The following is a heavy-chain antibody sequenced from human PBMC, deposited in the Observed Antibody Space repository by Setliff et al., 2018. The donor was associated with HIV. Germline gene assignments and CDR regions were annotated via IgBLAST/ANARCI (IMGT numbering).Heavy chain of an antibody. J-gene: IGHJ2*01. D-gene: IGHD3-10*01. CDR2: IYPGDSEI. V-gene: IGHV5-51*01. Sequence: GESLKISCKGSGYSFSTYWIGWVRQMPGKGLEWMGIIYPGDSEITYRPSFLGQVTISADKSISTAYLQWSSLKASDTAMYYCARRYYGSRGGYFDLWGRGTLVTVSS. CDR3: ARRYYGSRGGYFDL. CDR1: GYSFSTYW.